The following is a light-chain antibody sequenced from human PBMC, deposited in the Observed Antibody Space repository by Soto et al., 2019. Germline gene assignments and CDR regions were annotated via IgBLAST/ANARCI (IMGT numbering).Light chain of an antibody. CDR3: QQSYSTPGFT. Sequence: DIQMTQSPSSLSASVGDRVTITCRASQSISSYLNWYQQKPGKAPKLLIYAASSLQSWVPSRFSGSASGTDFTLTISSLQPEDFATYYCQQSYSTPGFTFGPGTKVDIK. J-gene: IGKJ3*01. CDR2: AAS. CDR1: QSISSY. V-gene: IGKV1-39*01.